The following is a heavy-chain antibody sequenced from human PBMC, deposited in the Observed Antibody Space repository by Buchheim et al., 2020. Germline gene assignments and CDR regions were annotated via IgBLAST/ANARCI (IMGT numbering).Heavy chain of an antibody. CDR3: ARGPTRAARPNYYYGMDV. J-gene: IGHJ6*02. Sequence: QVQLQQWGAGLLKPSETLSLTCAVYGGSFSGYYWSWIRQPPGKGLEWIGEINHSGSTNYNPSLKSRVTISVDTSKNQFSLKLSSVTAADTAVYYCARGPTRAARPNYYYGMDVWGQGTT. CDR1: GGSFSGYY. CDR2: INHSGST. D-gene: IGHD2-15*01. V-gene: IGHV4-34*01.